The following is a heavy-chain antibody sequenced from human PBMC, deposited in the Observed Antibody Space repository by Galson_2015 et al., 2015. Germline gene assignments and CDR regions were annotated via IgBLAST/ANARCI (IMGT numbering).Heavy chain of an antibody. Sequence: SLRLSCAASGFTFSSYDMHWVRQPTGKGLEWVSAIDTAGDTYYAVSVKGRFTISRENARNSLFLQMNGLRPGDSAVYYCARVAVAGALANSFDVWGQGTVVTVSS. CDR1: GFTFSSYD. D-gene: IGHD6-19*01. CDR2: IDTAGDT. J-gene: IGHJ3*01. CDR3: ARVAVAGALANSFDV. V-gene: IGHV3-13*04.